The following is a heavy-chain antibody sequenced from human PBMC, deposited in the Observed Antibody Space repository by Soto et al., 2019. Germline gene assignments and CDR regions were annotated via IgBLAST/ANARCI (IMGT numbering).Heavy chain of an antibody. CDR2: IRSKAYGGTT. CDR3: TRDWSHFVYGSGSYFYYFDY. J-gene: IGHJ4*02. CDR1: GFTSGDYA. Sequence: GVSLRPSSISSGFTSGDYAMSWVRQAPGQGLEWVGFIRSKAYGGTTEYAASVKGRFTISRDDSKSIAYLQMNSLKTEDTAVYYCTRDWSHFVYGSGSYFYYFDYWGQGT. V-gene: IGHV3-49*04. D-gene: IGHD3-10*01.